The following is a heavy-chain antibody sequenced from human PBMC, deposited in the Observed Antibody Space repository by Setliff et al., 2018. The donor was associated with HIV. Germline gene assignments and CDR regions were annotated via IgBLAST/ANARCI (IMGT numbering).Heavy chain of an antibody. V-gene: IGHV4-39*07. CDR1: GGSISSSSYY. Sequence: PSETLSLTCIVSGGSISSSSYYWGWIRQPPGKGLEWIGTVYYSGSTYYNPSLKSRVTISVDTSENQFSQKLSSVTAADTAVYYCARDGYSSSWYVISGSFDYWGQGILVTVSS. D-gene: IGHD6-13*01. CDR2: VYYSGST. CDR3: ARDGYSSSWYVISGSFDY. J-gene: IGHJ4*02.